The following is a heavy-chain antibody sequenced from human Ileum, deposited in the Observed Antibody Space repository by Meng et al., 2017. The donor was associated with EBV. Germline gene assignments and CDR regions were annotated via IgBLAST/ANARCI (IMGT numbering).Heavy chain of an antibody. CDR3: ARDAFQYASGIPAH. D-gene: IGHD3-16*01. CDR1: GDFFSGSYW. Sequence: VQRQEQVPITVRASGTLSLTCTVSGDFFSGSYWWSWVSQSPEKGLEWIGEVYPSGTPYYNPSLKSRVTISLDKSRNQFSLNLIHVTAADATVYYCARDAFQYASGIPAHWGQGTLVTVSS. J-gene: IGHJ4*02. V-gene: IGHV4-4*02. CDR2: VYPSGTP.